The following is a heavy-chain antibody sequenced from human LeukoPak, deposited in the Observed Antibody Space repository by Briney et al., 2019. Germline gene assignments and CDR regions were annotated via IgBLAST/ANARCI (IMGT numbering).Heavy chain of an antibody. CDR1: GDSVSSNSPA. J-gene: IGHJ4*02. D-gene: IGHD2-2*01. CDR2: TYYRSKWYN. V-gene: IGHV6-1*01. Sequence: SXTLSLTCAISGDSVSSNSPAWNWIRQSPSRGLEWLGRTYYRSKWYNDYAVSVKSRITINPDTSKNQFSLQLNSVTPEDTAVYYCARDPQVYQLLWLFDYWGQGTLVTVSS. CDR3: ARDPQVYQLLWLFDY.